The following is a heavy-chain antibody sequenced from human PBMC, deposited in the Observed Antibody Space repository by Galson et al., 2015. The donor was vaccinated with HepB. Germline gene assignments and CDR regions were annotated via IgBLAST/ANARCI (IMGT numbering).Heavy chain of an antibody. J-gene: IGHJ4*02. Sequence: SLRLSCAASGFTFSNDWMNWVRQAPGKGLEWVGRIKSKTDGGTTDYAAPVKGRFTISRDDSKNTLYLQMNSLKTGDTAVYYCTTTGYSGYDYRDYWGQGTLVTVSS. CDR2: IKSKTDGGTT. V-gene: IGHV3-15*07. CDR3: TTTGYSGYDYRDY. D-gene: IGHD5-12*01. CDR1: GFTFSNDW.